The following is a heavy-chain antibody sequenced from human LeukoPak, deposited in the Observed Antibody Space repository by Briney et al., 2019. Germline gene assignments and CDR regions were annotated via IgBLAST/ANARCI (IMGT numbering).Heavy chain of an antibody. CDR1: GYSISSGYY. D-gene: IGHD3-10*01. CDR2: IYRSGST. CDR3: ARGRGELLWFGEGPYYFDY. Sequence: SETLSLTCTVSGYSISSGYYWGWIRQPPGKGLEWIGSIYRSGSTYYNPSLKSRVTISVDTSKNQFSLKLSSVTAADTAVYYCARGRGELLWFGEGPYYFDYWGQGTLVTVSS. J-gene: IGHJ4*02. V-gene: IGHV4-38-2*02.